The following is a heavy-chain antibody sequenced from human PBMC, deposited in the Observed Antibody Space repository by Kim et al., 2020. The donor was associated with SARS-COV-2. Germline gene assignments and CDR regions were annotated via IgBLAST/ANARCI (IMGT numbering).Heavy chain of an antibody. V-gene: IGHV5-10-1*01. D-gene: IGHD3-9*01. CDR2: IDPDDSHS. J-gene: IGHJ4*02. CDR3: ARLRGNVLTGYHFDY. CDR1: GYNFGTFF. Sequence: ESLKISCKASGYNFGTFFISWVRQTPEKGLEWLGRIDPDDSHSHYSPSFQGHVTFSADKSLTTAYMQWSSLKASDSAIYYCARLRGNVLTGYHFDYWGQ.